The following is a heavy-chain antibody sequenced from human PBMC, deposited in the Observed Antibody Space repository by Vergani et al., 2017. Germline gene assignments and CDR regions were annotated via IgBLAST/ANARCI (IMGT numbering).Heavy chain of an antibody. J-gene: IGHJ4*02. V-gene: IGHV3-21*01. CDR2: ISSSSSYI. D-gene: IGHD4-17*01. CDR3: AGEVGYGDYGVDY. CDR1: GFTFSSYS. Sequence: EVQLVESGGGLVKPGGSLRLSCAASGFTFSSYSMNWVRQAPGKGLEWVSSISSSSSYIYYADSVKGRFTISRDNAKNSLYLQMNSLRAEDTAVYYCAGEVGYGDYGVDYWGQGTLVTVSS.